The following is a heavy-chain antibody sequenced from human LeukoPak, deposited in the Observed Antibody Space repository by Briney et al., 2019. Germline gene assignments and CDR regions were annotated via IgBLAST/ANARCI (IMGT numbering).Heavy chain of an antibody. CDR3: ARGGDRSGSYDPFDY. D-gene: IGHD6-19*01. J-gene: IGHJ4*02. CDR2: IYHSGST. CDR1: GGSFSGYY. Sequence: SETLSLTCAVYGGSFSGYYWSWVPQPPGKGLEWIGDIYHSGSTNYNPSLKSRVTISVDTSKNQFSLKLSSVTAADTAVYYCARGGDRSGSYDPFDYWGQGTLVTVSS. V-gene: IGHV4-34*01.